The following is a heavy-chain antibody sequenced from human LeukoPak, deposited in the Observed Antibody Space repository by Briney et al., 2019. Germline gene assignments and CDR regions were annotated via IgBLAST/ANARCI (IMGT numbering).Heavy chain of an antibody. CDR3: ARGSITMVRGVPDY. CDR1: GYTFTDYY. V-gene: IGHV1-2*02. CDR2: INPNSGDT. D-gene: IGHD3-10*01. J-gene: IGHJ4*02. Sequence: GASVKVSCKPSGYTFTDYYMHWVRQAPGQGLEWMGWINPNSGDTSYAQKFQGRVTMTRDTSISTAYMELSRLTSDDAALYYCARGSITMVRGVPDYWGQGTLVTVSS.